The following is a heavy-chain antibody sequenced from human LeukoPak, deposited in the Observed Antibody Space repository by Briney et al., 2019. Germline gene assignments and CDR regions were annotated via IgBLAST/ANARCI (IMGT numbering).Heavy chain of an antibody. Sequence: VASVKVSCKASGYTFTSYAMHWVRQAPGQRLEWMGWINAGNGNTKYSQKFQGRVTITRDTSASTAYMELSSLRSEDTAVYYCARDQTDIVVVPAAMQHYYYGMDVWGQGTTVTVSS. CDR3: ARDQTDIVVVPAAMQHYYYGMDV. D-gene: IGHD2-2*01. J-gene: IGHJ6*02. CDR2: INAGNGNT. CDR1: GYTFTSYA. V-gene: IGHV1-3*01.